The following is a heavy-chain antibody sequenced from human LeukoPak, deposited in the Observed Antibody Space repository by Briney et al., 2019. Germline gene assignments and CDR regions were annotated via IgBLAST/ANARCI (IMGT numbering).Heavy chain of an antibody. V-gene: IGHV3-23*01. CDR1: GFTFSSYA. CDR2: IRGSGGST. CDR3: AKDRRPVNQQYGAPGY. J-gene: IGHJ4*02. Sequence: PGGSLTLSCAASGFTFSSYAMSWARHAPGEGREWVSAIRGSGGSTYHAASVKGRFTISRDNSKNTLYLKMNSLRAEDTAVYYCAKDRRPVNQQYGAPGYWGQGTLVTVSS. D-gene: IGHD4-17*01.